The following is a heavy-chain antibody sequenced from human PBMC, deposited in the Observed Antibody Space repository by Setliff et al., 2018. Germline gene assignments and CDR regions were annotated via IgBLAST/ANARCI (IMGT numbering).Heavy chain of an antibody. CDR1: GGIFNSFS. D-gene: IGHD6-6*01. CDR2: IIPLFETT. V-gene: IGHV1-69*06. CDR3: ALEYSNSSPTVYYYMDV. J-gene: IGHJ6*03. Sequence: SVKVSCKASGGIFNSFSITWVRQAPGQGLEWMGRIIPLFETTNYVEKFQGRVTNTADKSTSTAYMELSRLTSEDTAVYYCALEYSNSSPTVYYYMDVWGKGTTVTV.